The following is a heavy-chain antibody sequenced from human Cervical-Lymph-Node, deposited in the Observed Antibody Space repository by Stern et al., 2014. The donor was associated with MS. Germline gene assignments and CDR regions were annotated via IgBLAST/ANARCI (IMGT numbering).Heavy chain of an antibody. Sequence: QVQLVQSGAEVKKPGSSVKVSCKASGGTFSSYAISWVRQAPGQGLEWMGGVIPILCNANYAQKVQGRGTISADESTNTAYMELSSLRSEDTAVYYCAREIDDSSGYQRYFQHWGQGTLVTVSS. D-gene: IGHD3-22*01. CDR1: GGTFSSYA. V-gene: IGHV1-69*01. CDR3: AREIDDSSGYQRYFQH. CDR2: VIPILCNA. J-gene: IGHJ1*01.